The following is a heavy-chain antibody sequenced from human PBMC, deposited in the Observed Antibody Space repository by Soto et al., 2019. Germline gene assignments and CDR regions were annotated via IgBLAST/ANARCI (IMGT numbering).Heavy chain of an antibody. CDR3: ARGILWFGDYGMDV. V-gene: IGHV4-59*01. D-gene: IGHD3-10*01. CDR1: GSSRRSYY. J-gene: IGHJ6*01. Sequence: ETIALTGTVSGSSRRSYYWSWIRQPPGKGLEWIGYIYYSGSTNYNPSIKSRVTISVDTSKNQFSLKLSSVTAADTAVYYCARGILWFGDYGMDVWGQGTTVTVSS. CDR2: IYYSGST.